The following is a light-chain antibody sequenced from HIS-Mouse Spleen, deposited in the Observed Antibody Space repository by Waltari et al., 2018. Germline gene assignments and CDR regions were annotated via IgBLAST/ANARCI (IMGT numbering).Light chain of an antibody. CDR2: WAS. V-gene: IGKV4-1*01. CDR1: QSVLYSSNTKNY. J-gene: IGKJ3*01. CDR3: QQYYSTPFT. Sequence: DIVMTQSPDSLAVSLGERATINFKSTQSVLYSSNTKNYLAWYQQKPGQPPKLLIYWASTRESGVPDRFSGSGSGTDFTLTISSLQAEDVAVYYCQQYYSTPFTFGPGTKVDIK.